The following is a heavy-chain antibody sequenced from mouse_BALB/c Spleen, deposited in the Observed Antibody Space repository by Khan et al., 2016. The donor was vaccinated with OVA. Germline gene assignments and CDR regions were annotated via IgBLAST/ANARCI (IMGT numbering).Heavy chain of an antibody. V-gene: IGHV1-5*01. J-gene: IGHJ2*01. CDR1: GYTFTNYW. Sequence: VQLKQSGTVLARPGASVKMSCKASGYTFTNYWMHWVKQRPGQGLEWIGTIFPGNSDTNYNQKFTGKAKLTAGTSTSTAYMELSSLTNEDSCVYYCARDGFSNDEIWDYWGQGTTLTVAS. D-gene: IGHD2-12*01. CDR2: IFPGNSDT. CDR3: ARDGFSNDEIWDY.